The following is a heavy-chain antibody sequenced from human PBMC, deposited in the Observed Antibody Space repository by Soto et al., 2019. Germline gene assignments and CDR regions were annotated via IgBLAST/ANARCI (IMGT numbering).Heavy chain of an antibody. J-gene: IGHJ4*02. CDR2: INHSGST. Sequence: PSETLSLTCAVYGGSFSGYHWSWIRQPPGKGLEWIGEINHSGSTNYNPSLKSRVTISVDTSKNQFSLKLNSVTAADTAVYSCARGSAYGDYGIDYWGQGTLVTVSS. CDR1: GGSFSGYH. CDR3: ARGSAYGDYGIDY. V-gene: IGHV4-34*01. D-gene: IGHD4-17*01.